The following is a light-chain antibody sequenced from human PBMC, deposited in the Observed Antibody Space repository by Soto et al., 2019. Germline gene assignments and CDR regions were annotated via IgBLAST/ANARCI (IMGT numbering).Light chain of an antibody. CDR1: QSISSW. J-gene: IGKJ1*01. V-gene: IGKV1-5*03. Sequence: DIQMTQSPSTLSASVGDRVTITCRASQSISSWLAWYQQKPGKAPKPLIYKATSLESGVPSRFSGSGSGTEFTLTISSLQPDDFATYYCHQYNSYSRTFGQGTKVDIK. CDR3: HQYNSYSRT. CDR2: KAT.